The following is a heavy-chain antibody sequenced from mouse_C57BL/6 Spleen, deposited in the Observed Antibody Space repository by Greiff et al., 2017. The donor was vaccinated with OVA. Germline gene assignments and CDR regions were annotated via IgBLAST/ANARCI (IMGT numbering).Heavy chain of an antibody. CDR3: ASADDYDYFDY. CDR1: GFTFSDYG. D-gene: IGHD2-4*01. J-gene: IGHJ2*01. CDR2: ISSGSSNI. Sequence: EVKVVESGGGLVKPGGSLKLSCAASGFTFSDYGMHWVRQAPEKGLEWVAYISSGSSNIYYADTVKGRFTITRDNAKNTLFLQLTSLRSEDTAMYDGASADDYDYFDYWGQGTTLTVSS. V-gene: IGHV5-17*01.